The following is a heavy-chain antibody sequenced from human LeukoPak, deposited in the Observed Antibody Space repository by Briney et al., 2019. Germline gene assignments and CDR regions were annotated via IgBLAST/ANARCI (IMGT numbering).Heavy chain of an antibody. Sequence: ASVKVSCKASGYTFTSYGISWVRQAPGQGLEWMGWISAYNGNTNYAQKLQGRVTMTTDTSTSTAYMELRSLRSDDTAVYYCTRLEELRSLDDILTGLYDSYYMDVWGKGTTVTVSS. CDR3: TRLEELRSLDDILTGLYDSYYMDV. CDR2: ISAYNGNT. J-gene: IGHJ6*03. D-gene: IGHD3-9*01. V-gene: IGHV1-18*01. CDR1: GYTFTSYG.